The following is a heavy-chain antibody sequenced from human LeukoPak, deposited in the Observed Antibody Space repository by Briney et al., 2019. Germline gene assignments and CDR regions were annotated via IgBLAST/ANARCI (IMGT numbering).Heavy chain of an antibody. V-gene: IGHV3-53*01. J-gene: IGHJ4*02. CDR2: IYSGGST. CDR1: GFTVSSNY. Sequence: GGSLRLSCAASGFTVSSNYMSWVRQAPGKGLEGVSVIYSGGSTYYADSVKGRFTISRDNSKNTLYLQMNSLRAEDTAVYYCARELGYCSSTSCHPFDYWGQGTLVTVSS. D-gene: IGHD2-2*01. CDR3: ARELGYCSSTSCHPFDY.